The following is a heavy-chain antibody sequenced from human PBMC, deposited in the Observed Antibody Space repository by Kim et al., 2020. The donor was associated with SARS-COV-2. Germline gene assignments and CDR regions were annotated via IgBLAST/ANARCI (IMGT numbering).Heavy chain of an antibody. Sequence: SETLSLTCSVSGDSISSYYWTWIRQPPGKGLEWIGYIYYSGSTSYNPSLKSRVTISVDSSKKHFSLRLSSVTAAYTAVYYCARLSGSYDEAFDIWGQGTMVTVSS. D-gene: IGHD3-10*01. J-gene: IGHJ3*02. CDR3: ARLSGSYDEAFDI. V-gene: IGHV4-59*08. CDR1: GDSISSYY. CDR2: IYYSGST.